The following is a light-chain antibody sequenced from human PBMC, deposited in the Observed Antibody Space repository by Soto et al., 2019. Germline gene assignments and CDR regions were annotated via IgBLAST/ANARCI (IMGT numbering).Light chain of an antibody. CDR3: QHFGDSPIT. V-gene: IGKV3-20*01. J-gene: IGKJ5*01. Sequence: EIVLTQSPGTLSLSPGERATLSCRASQSVGSNLAWYQQKPGQTPRVLIYGASTRAIGIPARFSGTGSGTDFTLTISRLEPEDFAVYYCQHFGDSPITFGQGTRLEIK. CDR2: GAS. CDR1: QSVGSN.